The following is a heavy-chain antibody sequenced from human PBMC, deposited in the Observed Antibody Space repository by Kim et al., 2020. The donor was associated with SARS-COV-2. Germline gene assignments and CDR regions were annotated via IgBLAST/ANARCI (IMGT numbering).Heavy chain of an antibody. CDR2: IYYSGST. D-gene: IGHD1-26*01. Sequence: SETLSLTCTVSGGSISSSSYYWGWIRQPPGKGLEWIGSIYYSGSTYYNQSLKSRVTISVDTSKNQFSLKLSSVTAADTAVYYCARHGATNYAFDIWGQGTMVTVSS. J-gene: IGHJ3*02. CDR1: GGSISSSSYY. CDR3: ARHGATNYAFDI. V-gene: IGHV4-39*01.